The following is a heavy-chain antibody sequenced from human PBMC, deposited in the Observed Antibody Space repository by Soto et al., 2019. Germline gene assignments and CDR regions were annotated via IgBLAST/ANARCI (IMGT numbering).Heavy chain of an antibody. V-gene: IGHV4-31*03. CDR2: IYYSGRT. CDR1: GDSITSDTSY. CDR3: ARDSRISNAWFDP. D-gene: IGHD2-8*01. Sequence: SETLSLTCTVSGDSITSDTSYWTWIRQHPEKGLEFLGSIYYSGRTYYHPSLESRLSVSVDTSKNQFSMRLTRASAADTAVYYCARDSRISNAWFDPWGQGILVTVSS. J-gene: IGHJ5*02.